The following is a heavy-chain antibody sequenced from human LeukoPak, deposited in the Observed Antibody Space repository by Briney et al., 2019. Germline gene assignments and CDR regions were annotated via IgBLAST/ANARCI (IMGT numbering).Heavy chain of an antibody. CDR2: ITGSSDST. J-gene: IGHJ4*02. V-gene: IGHV3-23*01. Sequence: GASLRLSCAASGFTFRNYVMSWVRQAPGKGLEWVSAITGSSDSTYYADSVKGRFTISGDNPKNTLDLQMNSLRAEDTAVYYCAKGSGAARPYYFDYWGQGTLVTVSS. CDR3: AKGSGAARPYYFDY. D-gene: IGHD2-21*01. CDR1: GFTFRNYV.